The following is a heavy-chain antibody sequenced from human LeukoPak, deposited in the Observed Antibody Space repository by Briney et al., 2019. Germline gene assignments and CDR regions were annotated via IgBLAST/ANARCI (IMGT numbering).Heavy chain of an antibody. CDR1: GGSISSGDYC. D-gene: IGHD3-22*01. V-gene: IGHV4-30-4*01. CDR3: ARLYYYDREEEAAFDI. Sequence: SQTLSLTCTVSGGSISSGDYCWSWIRQPPGKGLEWIGYIYYSGSTNYNPSLKSRVTISVDTSKNQFSLKLSSVTAADTAVYYCARLYYYDREEEAAFDIWGQGTMVTVSS. J-gene: IGHJ3*02. CDR2: IYYSGST.